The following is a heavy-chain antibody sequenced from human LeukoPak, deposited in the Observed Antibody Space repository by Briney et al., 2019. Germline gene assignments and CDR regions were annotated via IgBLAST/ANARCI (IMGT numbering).Heavy chain of an antibody. Sequence: KPSETLSLTCTVSGGSISSSSYYWGWIRQPPGKGLEWIGSIYYSGSTYYNPSLKSRVTISVDTSKNQFSLKLSSVTAADTAVYYCARVQGPRAPYFDYWGQGTLVTVSS. V-gene: IGHV4-39*07. CDR1: GGSISSSSYY. CDR2: IYYSGST. J-gene: IGHJ4*02. CDR3: ARVQGPRAPYFDY.